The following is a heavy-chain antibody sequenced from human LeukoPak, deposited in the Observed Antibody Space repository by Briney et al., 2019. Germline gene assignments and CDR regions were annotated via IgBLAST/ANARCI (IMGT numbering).Heavy chain of an antibody. D-gene: IGHD2-2*01. Sequence: ASVKVSCKASGYTFTGYYMHWVRQAPGQGLEWMGWINPNSGGTNYAQKFQGRVTMTRDTSISTAYMELSRLRSDDPAVYYCARERRYCSSTSCYLDYWGQGTLVTVSS. CDR2: INPNSGGT. V-gene: IGHV1-2*02. CDR1: GYTFTGYY. CDR3: ARERRYCSSTSCYLDY. J-gene: IGHJ4*02.